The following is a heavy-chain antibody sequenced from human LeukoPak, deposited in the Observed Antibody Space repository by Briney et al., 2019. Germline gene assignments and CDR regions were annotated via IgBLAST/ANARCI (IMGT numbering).Heavy chain of an antibody. CDR2: INQSGRT. Sequence: KPSETLSLTCAVYGGSFSGSTWSWFGQPPGKGLNGFGEINQSGRTNYNPSLKSRITISVDTSKNQFSLKLSSVTAADTAVYYCARGMGYCSSTSCRNWFDPWGQGTLVTVSS. D-gene: IGHD2-2*01. CDR1: GGSFSGST. V-gene: IGHV4-34*01. J-gene: IGHJ5*02. CDR3: ARGMGYCSSTSCRNWFDP.